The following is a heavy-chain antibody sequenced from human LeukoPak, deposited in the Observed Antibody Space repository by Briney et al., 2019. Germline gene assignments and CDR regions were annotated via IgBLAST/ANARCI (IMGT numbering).Heavy chain of an antibody. CDR1: GFTFSSYA. Sequence: GGSLRLSCAATGFTFSSYAMHWVRQAPGKGLEWVAVISYDGSNKYYADSVKGRFTISRDNSKNTLYLQMNSLRAEDTAVYYCARDRNRHFDYWGQGTLVTVSS. J-gene: IGHJ4*02. CDR2: ISYDGSNK. V-gene: IGHV3-30-3*01. D-gene: IGHD1-14*01. CDR3: ARDRNRHFDY.